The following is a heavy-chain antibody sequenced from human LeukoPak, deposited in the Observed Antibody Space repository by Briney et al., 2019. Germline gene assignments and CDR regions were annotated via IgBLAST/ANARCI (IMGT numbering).Heavy chain of an antibody. J-gene: IGHJ4*02. D-gene: IGHD3-10*01. CDR3: VKDSSSGSYFDY. V-gene: IGHV3-64D*06. Sequence: GGSLRLSCSASGFTFSRYAMHWVRQAPGKGLEYVSAISSNGGGTYYADSVKGRFTISRDNSRNTLHLQMSSLRVEDTAVYYCVKDSSSGSYFDYWGQGTLVTVSS. CDR1: GFTFSRYA. CDR2: ISSNGGGT.